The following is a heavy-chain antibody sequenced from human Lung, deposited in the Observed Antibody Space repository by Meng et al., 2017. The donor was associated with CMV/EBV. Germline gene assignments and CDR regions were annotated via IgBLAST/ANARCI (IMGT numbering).Heavy chain of an antibody. D-gene: IGHD3-22*01. V-gene: IGHV4-39*07. CDR3: ARVSCEEWLLRYYYYGMDV. CDR1: GGSISSSSYY. Sequence: SETLSLXCTVSGGSISSSSYYWGWIRQPPGKGLEWIGRIYYSGSTYYNPSLKSRVTISVDTSKNQFSLKLSSVTAADTAVYYCARVSCEEWLLRYYYYGMDVWGQGTTVTVSS. J-gene: IGHJ6*02. CDR2: IYYSGST.